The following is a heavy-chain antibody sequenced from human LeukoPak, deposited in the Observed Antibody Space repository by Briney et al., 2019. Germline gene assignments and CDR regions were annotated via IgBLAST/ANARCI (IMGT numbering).Heavy chain of an antibody. J-gene: IGHJ4*02. CDR2: ISRSGSTK. Sequence: GGSLRLSCAASGFTLSDYNMRWIRQAPGKGLEWVSSISRSGSTKYYADSVKGRFTISRDNAKNSLYLQMDSLRVEDTAVYYCARDPEWGALDYWGLGTLVTVSS. V-gene: IGHV3-11*04. CDR3: ARDPEWGALDY. CDR1: GFTLSDYN. D-gene: IGHD3-16*01.